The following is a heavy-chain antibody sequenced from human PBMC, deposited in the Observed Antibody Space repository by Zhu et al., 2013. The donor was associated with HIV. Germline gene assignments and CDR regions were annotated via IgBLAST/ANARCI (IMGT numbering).Heavy chain of an antibody. Sequence: GGSFSGYSWTWVRQCPGKGLEWIGEMNHRGDFYFSPSLKSRVNIFVETPMNHFTLRMWSLTTADTAVYFCTRAVVRTEAPRGWFDPWGQGTLVTVSA. V-gene: IGHV4-34*01. J-gene: IGHJ5*02. D-gene: IGHD2-15*01. CDR1: GGSFSGYS. CDR3: TRAVVRTEAPRGWFDP. CDR2: MNHRGDF.